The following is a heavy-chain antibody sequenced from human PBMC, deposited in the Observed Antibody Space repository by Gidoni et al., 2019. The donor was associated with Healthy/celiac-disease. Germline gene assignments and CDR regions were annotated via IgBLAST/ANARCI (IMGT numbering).Heavy chain of an antibody. D-gene: IGHD3-22*01. Sequence: EVQLVESGGGLVQPGGSLRLSCAASGFTFSSYWMSWVRQAPGKGLEWVANIKQDGSEKYYVDSVKGRFTISRDNAKNSLYLQMNSLRAEDTAVYYCARQNYYDSSGYYYEGSKRDAFDIWGQGTMVTVSS. CDR1: GFTFSSYW. J-gene: IGHJ3*02. CDR3: ARQNYYDSSGYYYEGSKRDAFDI. V-gene: IGHV3-7*01. CDR2: IKQDGSEK.